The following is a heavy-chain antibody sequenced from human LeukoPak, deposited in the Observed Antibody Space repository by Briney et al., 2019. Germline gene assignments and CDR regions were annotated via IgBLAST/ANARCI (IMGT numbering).Heavy chain of an antibody. CDR1: GFTFDDYA. CDR2: ISWDGGST. V-gene: IGHV3-43D*03. CDR3: AKDRRGSGGYYYYMDV. Sequence: GGSLRLSCAASGFTFDDYAMHWVRQAPGKGLEWVSLISWDGGSTYYADSVKGRFTISRDNSKNSLYLQMNSLRAEDTAWYYCAKDRRGSGGYYYYMDVWGKGTTVTVSS. D-gene: IGHD3-10*01. J-gene: IGHJ6*03.